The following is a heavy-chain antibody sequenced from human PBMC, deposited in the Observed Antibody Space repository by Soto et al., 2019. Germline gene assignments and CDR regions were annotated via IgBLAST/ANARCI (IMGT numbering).Heavy chain of an antibody. CDR1: GFTFSSYA. Sequence: QVQLVESGGGVVQPGRSLRLSCVASGFTFSSYAMHWVRQAPGKGLEWVAVISYDGSNKYYADSVKGRFTISRDNSKNTLYLQMNSLRAEDTAVYYCAREGPDGGDYVDYYYGMDVWGQGTTVTVSS. D-gene: IGHD4-17*01. CDR2: ISYDGSNK. J-gene: IGHJ6*02. CDR3: AREGPDGGDYVDYYYGMDV. V-gene: IGHV3-30-3*01.